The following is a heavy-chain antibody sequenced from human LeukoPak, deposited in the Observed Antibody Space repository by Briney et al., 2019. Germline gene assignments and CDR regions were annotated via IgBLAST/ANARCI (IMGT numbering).Heavy chain of an antibody. Sequence: GGSLRLSCVASGVSFTVFAMSWVRQALGRGLERVSVINTGGGTTDYADSVKGRFTISRDNSKNTLYLQMNSLRAEDTAVYYCAKGSGWYVWGQGTLVTVSS. CDR2: INTGGGTT. V-gene: IGHV3-23*01. D-gene: IGHD6-19*01. CDR1: GVSFTVFA. CDR3: AKGSGWYV. J-gene: IGHJ4*02.